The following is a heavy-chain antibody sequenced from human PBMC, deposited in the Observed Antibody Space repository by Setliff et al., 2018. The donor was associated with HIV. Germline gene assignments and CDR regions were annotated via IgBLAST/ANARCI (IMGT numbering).Heavy chain of an antibody. J-gene: IGHJ1*01. Sequence: PGGSLRLSCAASGFAFSTYWMHWVRQAPGKGLVWVSRINTDERYTLYADSVKGRSTISRDNSKNTLYLRMNSLRAEDTAVYYCAQAQTSVSGSYYQYLQHWGQGTLVTVSS. CDR1: GFAFSTYW. D-gene: IGHD3-10*01. CDR2: INTDERYT. CDR3: AQAQTSVSGSYYQYLQH. V-gene: IGHV3-74*01.